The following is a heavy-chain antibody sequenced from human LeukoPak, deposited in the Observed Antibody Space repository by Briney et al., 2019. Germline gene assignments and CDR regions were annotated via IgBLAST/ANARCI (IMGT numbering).Heavy chain of an antibody. V-gene: IGHV3-53*01. J-gene: IGHJ4*02. CDR1: GLTFSNY. CDR3: ARGGYSSSWYHFDY. Sequence: GGSLRLSCAASGLTFSNYMSWVRQAPGKGLEWVSVIYSGGTTNYADSVKGRFTISRDNSKNTLFLQMNSLRAEDTAVYYCARGGYSSSWYHFDYWGQGTLVTVSS. CDR2: IYSGGTT. D-gene: IGHD6-13*01.